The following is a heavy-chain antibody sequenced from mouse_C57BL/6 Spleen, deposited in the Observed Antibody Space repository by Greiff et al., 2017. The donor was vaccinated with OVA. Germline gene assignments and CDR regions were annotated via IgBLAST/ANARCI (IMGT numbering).Heavy chain of an antibody. CDR1: GYTFTDYY. CDR3: ARHSSSFAY. D-gene: IGHD3-1*01. CDR2: INPYNGGT. V-gene: IGHV1-19*01. Sequence: VQLQQSGPVLVKPGASVKMSCKASGYTFTDYYMNWVKQSHGKSLEWIGVINPYNGGTSYNQKFKGKATLTVDKSSSTAYMELNSLTSEDSAVYYCARHSSSFAYWGQGTLVTVSA. J-gene: IGHJ3*01.